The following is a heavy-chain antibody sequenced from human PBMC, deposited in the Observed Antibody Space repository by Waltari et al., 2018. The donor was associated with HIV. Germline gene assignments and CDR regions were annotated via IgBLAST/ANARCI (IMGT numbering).Heavy chain of an antibody. V-gene: IGHV1-69*08. CDR1: GGEFVSHT. CDR2: AIPMFGTA. D-gene: IGHD3-10*01. CDR3: ASARETMGVDFDS. Sequence: QVQLVQSGAEVKKTGSSVKVSCKASGGEFVSHTINWVRQAPGQGLEWMRRAIPMFGTANYAQKFQGRVTITADKSTSTAYMELNGLRFDDTAVYYCASARETMGVDFDSWGQGTLVTVS. J-gene: IGHJ5*01.